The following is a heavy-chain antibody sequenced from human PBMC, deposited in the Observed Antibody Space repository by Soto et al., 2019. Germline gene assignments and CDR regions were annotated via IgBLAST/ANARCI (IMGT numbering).Heavy chain of an antibody. Sequence: SLRLSCVASGFTCSDFYMSWIRQAPGKGLEWVSYISTSVSTIYYADSVEGRFTISRDNAKNSLYLQMTSLRVEDTAVYYCARVTSWGYFDYWGQG. J-gene: IGHJ4*02. CDR1: GFTCSDFY. D-gene: IGHD3-16*01. CDR2: ISTSVSTI. CDR3: ARVTSWGYFDY. V-gene: IGHV3-11*01.